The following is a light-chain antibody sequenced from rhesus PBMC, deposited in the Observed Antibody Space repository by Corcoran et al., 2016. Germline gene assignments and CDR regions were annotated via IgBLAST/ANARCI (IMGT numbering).Light chain of an antibody. V-gene: IGKV1S21*01. CDR3: QQYNSAPWT. J-gene: IGKJ1*01. CDR1: QGISNY. Sequence: DIQMTQSPSSLSASVGDRVTITCRASQGISNYLSWYQQKPGKASKLMIYDASTLQSGVPSRFSGSGSGTDLPLTISSLQPEDFATYYCQQYNSAPWTFGQGTKVEIK. CDR2: DAS.